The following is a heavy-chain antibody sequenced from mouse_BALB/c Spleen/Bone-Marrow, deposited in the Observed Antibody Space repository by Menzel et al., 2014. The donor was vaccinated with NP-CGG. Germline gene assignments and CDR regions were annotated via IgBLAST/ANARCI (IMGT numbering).Heavy chain of an antibody. CDR2: INPGSGGV. V-gene: IGHV1-54*01. J-gene: IGHJ4*01. CDR1: GYAFTNYW. CDR3: SREITRYAVDY. D-gene: IGHD2-4*01. Sequence: VKLMESGAELVRPGTSVKVSCKASGYAFTNYWIEWVKQRPGQGLEWIGVINPGSGGVNYNEKFEGKATLTADKSSSTAYIQLSSLTSDDSAVYFCSREITRYAVDYWGQGTSVTVSS.